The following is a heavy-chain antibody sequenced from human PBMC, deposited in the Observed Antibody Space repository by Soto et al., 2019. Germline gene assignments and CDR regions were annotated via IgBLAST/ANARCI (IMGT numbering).Heavy chain of an antibody. CDR1: GFTVSSNY. D-gene: IGHD3-3*01. Sequence: LRLSCAASGFTVSSNYMSWVRQAPGKGLEWVSVIYSGGSTYYADSVKGRFTISRDNSKNTLYLQMNSLRAEDTAVYYCARDRGSITIFGAYYYYGMDVWGQGTTVTVSS. CDR3: ARDRGSITIFGAYYYYGMDV. V-gene: IGHV3-53*01. CDR2: IYSGGST. J-gene: IGHJ6*02.